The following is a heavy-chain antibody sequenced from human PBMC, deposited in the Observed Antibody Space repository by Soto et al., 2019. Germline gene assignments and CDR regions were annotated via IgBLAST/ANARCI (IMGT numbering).Heavy chain of an antibody. CDR2: INHSGST. J-gene: IGHJ6*02. CDR3: ARGVLWLNYYYGMDV. D-gene: IGHD5-18*01. V-gene: IGHV4-34*01. CDR1: GGSFSGYY. Sequence: QVQLQQWGAGLLKPSETLSLTCAVYGGSFSGYYWSWIRQPPGKGLEWIGEINHSGSTNYNPSLKSRVTISVDTSKKQFSLKLSSVTAADTAVYYCARGVLWLNYYYGMDVWGQGTTVTVSS.